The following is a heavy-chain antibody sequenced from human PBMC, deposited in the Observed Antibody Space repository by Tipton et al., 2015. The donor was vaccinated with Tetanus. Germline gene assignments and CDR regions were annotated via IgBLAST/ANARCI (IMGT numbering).Heavy chain of an antibody. CDR2: VYPGDSDP. CDR1: GYSFTSRW. J-gene: IGHJ6*02. Sequence: QLVQSGAEVKKSGESLKISCKGSGYSFTSRWIGWVRQMPGKGLEWMGIVYPGDSDPRYSPSFQGQVTISADKSISAAYLQRSRRKASDTGIYYCARQDGSGGSCSLGVWGQGTTVTVSS. CDR3: ARQDGSGGSCSLGV. V-gene: IGHV5-51*01. D-gene: IGHD2-15*01.